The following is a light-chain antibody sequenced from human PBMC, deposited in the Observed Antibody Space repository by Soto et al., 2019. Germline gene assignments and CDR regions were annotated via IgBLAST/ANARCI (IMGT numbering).Light chain of an antibody. J-gene: IGKJ1*01. CDR1: QSVGSN. V-gene: IGKV3-15*01. Sequence: EIVMTQSPATLSVSPGERATLSCRASQSVGSNLAWYQQKPGQAPMLLIYGASTRATGIPARFSGSGSGTEFTLTISSLQYEDFAIYFCQQYNNWPPDRTFGQGTKVEIK. CDR3: QQYNNWPPDRT. CDR2: GAS.